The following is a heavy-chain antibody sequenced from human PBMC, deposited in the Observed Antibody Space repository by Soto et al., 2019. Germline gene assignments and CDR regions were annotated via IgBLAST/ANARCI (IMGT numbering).Heavy chain of an antibody. V-gene: IGHV4-39*01. J-gene: IGHJ5*02. Sequence: SETMSLTCTVPGSTISSSSYYWGWIRQPPGKGLEWIGSIYYHGSTSYNPSLKSRVTISVAPSKTQFSLKLSSVTAADPAVYYCATSPERGDSFRGRNWFDPWGQGTLVTVSS. CDR1: GSTISSSSYY. CDR3: ATSPERGDSFRGRNWFDP. D-gene: IGHD5-18*01. CDR2: IYYHGST.